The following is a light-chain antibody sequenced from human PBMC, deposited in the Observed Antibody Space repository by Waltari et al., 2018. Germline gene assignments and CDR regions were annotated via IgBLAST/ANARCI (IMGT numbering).Light chain of an antibody. V-gene: IGKV4-1*01. J-gene: IGKJ2*01. CDR2: WAS. CDR1: QSVFSSSNKKDY. CDR3: QQYYSPPQT. Sequence: DNVMTQSPDSLSVSLGERATINCKHSQSVFSSSNKKDYIAWYMQKPGQPPKLLVYWASTRESGVPDRFTGSGSGTDFTLTITSLQTEDVAVYYCQQYYSPPQTFGQGTKLEIK.